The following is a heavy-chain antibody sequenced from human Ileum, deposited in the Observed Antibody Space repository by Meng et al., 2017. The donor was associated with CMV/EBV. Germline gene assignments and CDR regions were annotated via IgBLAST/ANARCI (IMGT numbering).Heavy chain of an antibody. Sequence: GESLKISCAASGFIINDYWMTWVRQAPGRGLEWVATLNQDGSTTYYVDSVKDRFTISRDNAKNSLWLQRDSLRVEDTAVYYCARDVLSDWGQGTLVTVSS. CDR3: ARDVLSD. CDR2: LNQDGSTT. J-gene: IGHJ4*02. D-gene: IGHD3-3*02. CDR1: GFIINDYW. V-gene: IGHV3-7*01.